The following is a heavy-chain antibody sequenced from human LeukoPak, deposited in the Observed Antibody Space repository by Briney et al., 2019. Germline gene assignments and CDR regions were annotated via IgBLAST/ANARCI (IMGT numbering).Heavy chain of an antibody. CDR3: ARDLGRFAVAASGGYYFDY. J-gene: IGHJ4*02. Sequence: GASVKVSCKASGHTFTSYGISWVRQAPGQGLEWMGWISAYNGNTNYAQKLQGRVTMTTDTSTSTAYMELRSLRSDDTAVYYCARDLGRFAVAASGGYYFDYWGQGTLVTVSS. CDR2: ISAYNGNT. V-gene: IGHV1-18*01. D-gene: IGHD6-19*01. CDR1: GHTFTSYG.